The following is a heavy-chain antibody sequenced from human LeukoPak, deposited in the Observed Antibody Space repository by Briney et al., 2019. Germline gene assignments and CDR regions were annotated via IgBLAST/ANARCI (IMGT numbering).Heavy chain of an antibody. CDR1: GGSFSGYY. J-gene: IGHJ4*02. V-gene: IGHV4-34*01. D-gene: IGHD3-22*01. Sequence: SETLSLTCAVYGGSFSGYYWSWIRQPLGKGLEWIGEINHSGSTNYNPSLKSRVTISVDTSKNQFSLKLSSVTAADTAVYYCARQRRALYYYDSSGQFLFDYWGQGTLVTVSS. CDR3: ARQRRALYYYDSSGQFLFDY. CDR2: INHSGST.